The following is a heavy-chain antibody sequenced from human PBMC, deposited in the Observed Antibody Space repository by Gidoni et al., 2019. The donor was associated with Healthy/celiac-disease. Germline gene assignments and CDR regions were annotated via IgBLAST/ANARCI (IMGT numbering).Heavy chain of an antibody. J-gene: IGHJ3*02. D-gene: IGHD5-12*01. Sequence: QVQLPESGPGLVKPSETLSLTCTVSGGSISSYYWSWIRQPPGKGLEWIGYIYYSGSTNYDPALKSRVTISVDTSKNQFSLKLSSVTAADTAVYYCARRRRGSGGYNSDAFDIWGQGTMVTVSS. CDR1: GGSISSYY. CDR3: ARRRRGSGGYNSDAFDI. V-gene: IGHV4-59*12. CDR2: IYYSGST.